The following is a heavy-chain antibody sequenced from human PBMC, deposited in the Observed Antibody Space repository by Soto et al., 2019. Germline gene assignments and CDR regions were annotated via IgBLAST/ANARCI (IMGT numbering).Heavy chain of an antibody. CDR1: GGSFIGYY. D-gene: IGHD6-13*01. CDR3: ARFKIAAAGMVNWFDP. Sequence: SETLSLTCAVYGGSFIGYYWSWIRQPPWKGLEWIGEINHSGSTNYNPSLKSRVTISVDTSKNQFSLKLSSVTAADTAVYYCARFKIAAAGMVNWFDPWGQGTLVTVSS. CDR2: INHSGST. J-gene: IGHJ5*02. V-gene: IGHV4-34*01.